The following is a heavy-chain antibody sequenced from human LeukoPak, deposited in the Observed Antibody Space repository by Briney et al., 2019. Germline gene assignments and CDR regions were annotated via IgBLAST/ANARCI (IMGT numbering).Heavy chain of an antibody. Sequence: GRSLRLSCAASGFTFSSYAMHWVRQAPGKGLEWVAVISYDGSKKYYADSVKGRFTISRDNSKNTLYLQMNSLRAEDTAVYYCAKIGIGANMDYWGQGTLVTVSS. J-gene: IGHJ4*02. D-gene: IGHD2/OR15-2a*01. CDR3: AKIGIGANMDY. V-gene: IGHV3-30-3*02. CDR2: ISYDGSKK. CDR1: GFTFSSYA.